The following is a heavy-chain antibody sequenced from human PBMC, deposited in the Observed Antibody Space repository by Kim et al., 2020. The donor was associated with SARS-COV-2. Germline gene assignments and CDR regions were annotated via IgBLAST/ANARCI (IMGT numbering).Heavy chain of an antibody. CDR1: GCTFGTYT. D-gene: IGHD2-15*01. V-gene: IGHV1-69*13. CDR2: IIPIFGTP. CDR3: AKKEIVGPLDY. Sequence: SVKVSCKASGCTFGTYTITWVRQAPGQGLEWMGWIIPIFGTPDYAQNFQGRVTLSADESTKTVYMELSSLRAEDTAVYYCAKKEIVGPLDYWGQGTLVTVSS. J-gene: IGHJ4*02.